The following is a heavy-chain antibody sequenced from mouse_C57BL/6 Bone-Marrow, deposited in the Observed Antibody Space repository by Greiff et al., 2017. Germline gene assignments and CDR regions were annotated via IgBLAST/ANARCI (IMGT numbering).Heavy chain of an antibody. CDR2: IDPSDSYT. V-gene: IGHV1-59*01. J-gene: IGHJ2*01. CDR3: ARGYDADY. Sequence: QVQLQQPGAELVRPGTSVTLSCKASGYTFTSYWMHWVKQRPGQGLEWIGVIDPSDSYTNYNQKFKGKATLTVDTSSSTAYMQLSSLTSEDSAVYYCARGYDADYWGQGTTLTVSS. D-gene: IGHD2-2*01. CDR1: GYTFTSYW.